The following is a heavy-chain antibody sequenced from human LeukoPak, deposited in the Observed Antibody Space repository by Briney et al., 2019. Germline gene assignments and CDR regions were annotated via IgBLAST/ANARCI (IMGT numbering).Heavy chain of an antibody. CDR3: ARDGGIVVVNEGDFDY. J-gene: IGHJ4*02. D-gene: IGHD3-22*01. Sequence: PGGSLRLSCAAPGFTFSSYEMNWVRQAPGKGLEWVSSISSSSSYVYYADSVKGRFTISRDNAKNSLYLQMNSLRAEDTAVYYCARDGGIVVVNEGDFDYWGQGTLVTVSS. CDR2: ISSSSSYV. V-gene: IGHV3-21*01. CDR1: GFTFSSYE.